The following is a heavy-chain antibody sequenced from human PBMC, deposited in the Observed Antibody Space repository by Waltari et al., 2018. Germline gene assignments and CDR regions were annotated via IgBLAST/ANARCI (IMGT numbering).Heavy chain of an antibody. CDR3: ARFCSNTICYATVDY. CDR2: FYYGGNT. D-gene: IGHD2-2*01. J-gene: IGHJ4*02. Sequence: QLQVQESGPGLVKPPETLSPTCTVSGDSITNNLYYWGWIRQPPGKGLEWIGIFYYGGNTYYNPSLKSRVTISVDASKNQFSLEVTSVTAADTAVYYCARFCSNTICYATVDYWGQGTLVTVSS. CDR1: GDSITNNLYY. V-gene: IGHV4-39*01.